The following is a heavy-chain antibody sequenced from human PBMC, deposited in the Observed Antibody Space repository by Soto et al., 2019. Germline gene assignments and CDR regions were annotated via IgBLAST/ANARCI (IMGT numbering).Heavy chain of an antibody. CDR1: GYSFTSYW. D-gene: IGHD6-19*01. J-gene: IGHJ6*02. Sequence: GESLKISCKGSGYSFTSYWISWVRQMPGKGLEWMGRIDPSDSYTNYSPSFQGHVTISADKSISTAYLQWSSLKASDTAMYYCARWGGAVAGVTYYYYGMDVWGQGTTVTVSS. CDR2: IDPSDSYT. V-gene: IGHV5-10-1*01. CDR3: ARWGGAVAGVTYYYYGMDV.